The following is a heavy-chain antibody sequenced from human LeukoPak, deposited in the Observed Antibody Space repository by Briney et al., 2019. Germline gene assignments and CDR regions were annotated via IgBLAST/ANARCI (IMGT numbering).Heavy chain of an antibody. D-gene: IGHD5-18*01. CDR3: ATNTAVDLYYFDY. J-gene: IGHJ4*02. CDR1: GFTLSSYG. V-gene: IGHV3-30*02. Sequence: GGSLRLSCAASGFTLSSYGMHWVRQAPGKGLEWVAFIRYDGSNKYYADSVKGRFTISRDNSKNTLYLQMNSLRAEDTAMYYCATNTAVDLYYFDYWGQGTLVTVSS. CDR2: IRYDGSNK.